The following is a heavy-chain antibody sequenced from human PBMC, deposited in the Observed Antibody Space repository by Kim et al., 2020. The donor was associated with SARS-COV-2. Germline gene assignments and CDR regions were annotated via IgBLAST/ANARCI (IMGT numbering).Heavy chain of an antibody. Sequence: GGSLRLSCAASGFTFSSYDMHWVRQATGKGLEWVSAIGTAGDTYYPGSVKGRFTISRENAKNSLYLQMNSLRAGDTAVYYCASAPSGDPEYYYGMDVWGQGTTVTVSS. V-gene: IGHV3-13*01. CDR3: ASAPSGDPEYYYGMDV. CDR2: IGTAGDT. D-gene: IGHD7-27*01. CDR1: GFTFSSYD. J-gene: IGHJ6*02.